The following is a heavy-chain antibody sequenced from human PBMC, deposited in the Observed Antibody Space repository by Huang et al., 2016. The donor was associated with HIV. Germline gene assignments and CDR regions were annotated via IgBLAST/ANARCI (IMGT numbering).Heavy chain of an antibody. Sequence: QAQLMQSGGEVKKTGASVRVSCKTSGYPFTSYGISWVRQAPGKGLEWGGWTSAENRYTDYAQKFQGRVNLTVDSSTTTAYMELTGLTSDDTAVYYCTRDHWYAPTWKRNAASFIWGQGTMVTVSS. CDR3: TRDHWYAPTWKRNAASFI. D-gene: IGHD2-8*01. J-gene: IGHJ3*02. CDR2: TSAENRYT. V-gene: IGHV1-18*01. CDR1: GYPFTSYG.